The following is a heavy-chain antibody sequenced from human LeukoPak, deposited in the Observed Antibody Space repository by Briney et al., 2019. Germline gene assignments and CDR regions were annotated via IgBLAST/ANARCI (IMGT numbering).Heavy chain of an antibody. D-gene: IGHD3-10*01. J-gene: IGHJ4*02. V-gene: IGHV1-24*01. CDR1: GYTLTELS. CDR3: ATSYYGSGSSLDY. Sequence: SVRVSCKVSGYTLTELSMHWVRQAPGKGLEWMGGFDPEDGETIYAQKFQGRVTMTEDTSTDTAYMELSSLRSEDTAVYYCATSYYGSGSSLDYWGQGTLVTVSS. CDR2: FDPEDGET.